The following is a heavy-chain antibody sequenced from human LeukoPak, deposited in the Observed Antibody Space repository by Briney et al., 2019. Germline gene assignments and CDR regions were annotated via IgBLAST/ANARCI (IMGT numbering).Heavy chain of an antibody. D-gene: IGHD5-12*01. CDR2: IHYNGRT. CDR3: ARAYDYSWYFDL. Sequence: SETLSLTCTISGGSITNSNYWSWIRQPPGEAPEWIGYIHYNGRTNYNPSLKSRVTISVDTSNNQFSLKLNSVSAADTAVYYCARAYDYSWYFDLWGPGTLVTVSS. CDR1: GGSITNSNY. J-gene: IGHJ2*01. V-gene: IGHV4-59*01.